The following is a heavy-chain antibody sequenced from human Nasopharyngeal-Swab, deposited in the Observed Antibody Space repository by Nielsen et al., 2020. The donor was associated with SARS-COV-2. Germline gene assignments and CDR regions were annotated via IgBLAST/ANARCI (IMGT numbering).Heavy chain of an antibody. D-gene: IGHD1-26*01. V-gene: IGHV1-24*01. CDR2: FDPEDGET. Sequence: ASVKVSCKVSGYTLTELSMHWVRQAPGKGLEWMGGFDPEDGETIYAQKFQGRVTITADKSTSTAYMELSSLRSEDTAVYYCASHSWPLVAFDIWGQGTMVTVSS. J-gene: IGHJ3*02. CDR3: ASHSWPLVAFDI. CDR1: GYTLTELS.